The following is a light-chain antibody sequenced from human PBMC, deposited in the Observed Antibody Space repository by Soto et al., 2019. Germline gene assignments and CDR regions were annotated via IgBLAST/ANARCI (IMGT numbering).Light chain of an antibody. V-gene: IGLV2-11*01. Sequence: QSALTQPRSVSGSPGQSVTISCTGTSSNVGGYNYVSWYQHHPGKVPKLLIYDVTERPSGVPDRFSGYKSSNTASLTISGLQADDEADYYCCSYAGTYSWLFGGGTKVTVL. CDR2: DVT. CDR1: SSNVGGYNY. CDR3: CSYAGTYSWL. J-gene: IGLJ2*01.